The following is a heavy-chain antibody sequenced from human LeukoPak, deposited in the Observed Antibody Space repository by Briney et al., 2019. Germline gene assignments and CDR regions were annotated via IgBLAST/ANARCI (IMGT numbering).Heavy chain of an antibody. CDR2: IYHSGST. Sequence: KPSQTLSLTCTVSGGSISSGGYYWSWIRQPPGKGLEWIGYIYHSGSTYYNPSLKSRVTISVDRSKNQFSLKLSSVTAADTAVYYCARHVAGIAAAGTTSEFDYWGQGTLVTVSS. D-gene: IGHD6-13*01. J-gene: IGHJ4*02. CDR1: GGSISSGGYY. V-gene: IGHV4-30-2*01. CDR3: ARHVAGIAAAGTTSEFDY.